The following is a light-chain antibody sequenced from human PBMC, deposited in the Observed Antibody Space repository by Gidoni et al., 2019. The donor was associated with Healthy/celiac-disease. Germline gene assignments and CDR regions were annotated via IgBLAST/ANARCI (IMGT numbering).Light chain of an antibody. CDR1: NIGSKI. J-gene: IGLJ2*01. CDR3: QVWDSSTVI. V-gene: IGLV3-9*01. Sequence: SYELTQPLSVSVALGQTARITCGGNNIGSKIVHWYQQKPGQAPVLVIYRDSYRPSGIPERLSGSNSGNTATLTISRAQAGDEADYYCQVWDSSTVIFGGGTKLTVL. CDR2: RDS.